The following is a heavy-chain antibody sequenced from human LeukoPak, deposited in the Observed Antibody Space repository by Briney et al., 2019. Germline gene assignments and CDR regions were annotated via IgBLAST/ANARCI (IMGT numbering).Heavy chain of an antibody. J-gene: IGHJ4*02. CDR1: GFTFSDAS. CDR2: IESRSFGGTT. V-gene: IGHV3-15*06. D-gene: IGHD3-10*01. CDR3: LAQYYRDY. Sequence: GGSLRLSCVGSGFTFSDASMSWVRQAPGKGLEWVGHIESRSFGGTTNYAAPVKGRFIISRDDSENTLYLQMSSLKSDDTAVYYCLAQYYRDYWGQGTLVTVSS.